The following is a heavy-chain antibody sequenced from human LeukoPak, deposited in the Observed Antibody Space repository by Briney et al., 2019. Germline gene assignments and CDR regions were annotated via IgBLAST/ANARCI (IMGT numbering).Heavy chain of an antibody. D-gene: IGHD6-19*01. CDR3: ASYSSGWYSLCN. J-gene: IGHJ4*02. Sequence: SETLSLTCTVSSGSISSYYWSWIRQPPGKGLEWIGHIYHSGSTHYNPSLQSRVTISIDTSRKQFSLKLSSVTAADTALYYCASYSSGWYSLCNWGQGTLVTVSS. CDR1: SGSISSYY. CDR2: IYHSGST. V-gene: IGHV4-59*01.